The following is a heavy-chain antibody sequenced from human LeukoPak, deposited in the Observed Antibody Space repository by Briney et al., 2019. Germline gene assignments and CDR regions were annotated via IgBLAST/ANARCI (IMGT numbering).Heavy chain of an antibody. CDR3: ARDSKAAAGIDP. V-gene: IGHV4-59*01. D-gene: IGHD6-13*01. Sequence: SETLSLTCTVSGGSISSYYWSWIRQPPGKGLEWIGYIYYSGSTNYNPSLKSRVTISVDTSKNQFSLKLSSVTAADTAVYYCARDSKAAAGIDPWGQGTLVTVSS. CDR1: GGSISSYY. CDR2: IYYSGST. J-gene: IGHJ5*02.